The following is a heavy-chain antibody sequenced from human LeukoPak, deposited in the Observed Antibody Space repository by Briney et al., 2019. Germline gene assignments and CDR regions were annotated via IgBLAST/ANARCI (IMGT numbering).Heavy chain of an antibody. CDR2: ISSSGSTI. CDR1: GFTFSDYY. V-gene: IGHV3-11*04. Sequence: KPGGSLRLSCAAAGFTFSDYYMSWIRQAPGKGLEWVSYISSSGSTIYYADSVKGRFTISRDNSKNTLYLQMSSLRAEDTAVYYCARSPEEYLISGCGVWGQGTTVTVSS. J-gene: IGHJ6*02. CDR3: ARSPEEYLISGCGV. D-gene: IGHD2-21*01.